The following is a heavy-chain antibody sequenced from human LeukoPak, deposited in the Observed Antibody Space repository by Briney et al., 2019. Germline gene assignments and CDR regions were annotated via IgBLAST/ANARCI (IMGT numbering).Heavy chain of an antibody. CDR3: ARGCGGDCRYY. CDR1: GFTFSSYW. D-gene: IGHD2-21*02. V-gene: IGHV3-74*01. J-gene: IGHJ4*02. Sequence: GGSLRLSCAASGFTFSSYWMHWVRQAPGKGLVWVSRINSDGSSTSYADSVKGRFTISRDNAKNTLYLQMNSLRAEDTAVYHCARGCGGDCRYYWGQGTLVTVSS. CDR2: INSDGSST.